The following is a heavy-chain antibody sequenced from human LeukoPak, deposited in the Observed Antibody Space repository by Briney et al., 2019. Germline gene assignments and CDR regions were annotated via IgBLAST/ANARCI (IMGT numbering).Heavy chain of an antibody. CDR3: AKDTYYYDSSGYYPFDY. CDR1: GFTFSSYA. J-gene: IGHJ4*02. CDR2: ISGSGGST. Sequence: PGASLRLSCAASGFTFSSYAMSWVRQAPGKGLEWVSAISGSGGSTYCADSVKGRFTISRDNSKNTLYLQMNSLRAEDTAVYYCAKDTYYYDSSGYYPFDYWGQGTLVTVSS. V-gene: IGHV3-23*01. D-gene: IGHD3-22*01.